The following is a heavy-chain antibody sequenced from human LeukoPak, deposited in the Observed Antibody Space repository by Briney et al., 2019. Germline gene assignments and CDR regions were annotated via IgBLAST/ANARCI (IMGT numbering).Heavy chain of an antibody. CDR2: IWYDGSNK. J-gene: IGHJ6*02. CDR1: GFTFSSYG. Sequence: PGGSLRLSCAASGFTFSSYGMHWVRQTPGKGLEWVAVIWYDGSNKYYADSVKGRFTISRDNSKNTLYLQMNSLRAEDTAVYYCARDGRDSGYDYHYYYGMDVWGQGTTVTVSS. CDR3: ARDGRDSGYDYHYYYGMDV. V-gene: IGHV3-33*01. D-gene: IGHD5-12*01.